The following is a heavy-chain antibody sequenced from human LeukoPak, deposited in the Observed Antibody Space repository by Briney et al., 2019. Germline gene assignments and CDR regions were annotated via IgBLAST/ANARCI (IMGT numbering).Heavy chain of an antibody. CDR3: ASGLLGYYFDY. CDR1: GYSFTSYL. CDR2: IYPGDSDT. V-gene: IGHV5-51*01. Sequence: GAHLKISCKGSGYSFTSYLIGWVRQMPGKGLEWLGVIYPGDSDTRYSPSFQGKVTISADKSISTAYLQWSSLKASDTGIYYCASGLLGYYFDYWGQGTLVTVSS. J-gene: IGHJ4*02.